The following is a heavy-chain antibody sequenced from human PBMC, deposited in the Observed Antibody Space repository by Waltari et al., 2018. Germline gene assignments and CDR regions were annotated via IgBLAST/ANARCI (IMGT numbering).Heavy chain of an antibody. J-gene: IGHJ4*02. CDR1: GFTFGVYA. Sequence: EVQLVESGGGLVQPGRSLRLSCTDSGFTFGVYAMIWVRTAPGKGLEWVGCIRSKAYGGTTEYAASVKGRFTISRDDSKSIAYLQMNSLKTEDTAVYYCTRDGSGSYGAGSTDYWGQGTLVTVSS. CDR3: TRDGSGSYGAGSTDY. V-gene: IGHV3-49*04. CDR2: IRSKAYGGTT. D-gene: IGHD1-26*01.